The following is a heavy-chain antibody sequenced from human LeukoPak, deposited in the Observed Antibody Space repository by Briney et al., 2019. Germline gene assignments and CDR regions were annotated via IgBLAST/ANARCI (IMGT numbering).Heavy chain of an antibody. CDR2: ILTSGTT. Sequence: PSETLSLTCTVSNGSISSDHWSWVRQPPGKGLEWIGYILTSGTTNYNPSLKSRLTISVDTSKNQFTLKLSSVTAADTAVYYCARLGFWGTYLYYFDSWARGTRATVS. CDR3: ARLGFWGTYLYYFDS. V-gene: IGHV4-4*09. J-gene: IGHJ4*02. CDR1: NGSISSDH. D-gene: IGHD7-27*01.